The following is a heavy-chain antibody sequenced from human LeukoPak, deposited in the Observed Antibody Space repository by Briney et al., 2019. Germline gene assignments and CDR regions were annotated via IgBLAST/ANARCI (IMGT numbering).Heavy chain of an antibody. V-gene: IGHV3-21*01. CDR1: GLNFSTYT. D-gene: IGHD3-22*01. Sequence: PGGSLRLSCAASGLNFSTYTMNWVRQAPGKGLEWVSSISSSSSYIYYADSVKGRFTISRDNAKNSLYQQMNSLRAEDTAVYYCAREYYYDSSSYIPAGDAIAFWGQGTMVTVSS. CDR3: AREYYYDSSSYIPAGDAIAF. J-gene: IGHJ3*01. CDR2: ISSSSSYI.